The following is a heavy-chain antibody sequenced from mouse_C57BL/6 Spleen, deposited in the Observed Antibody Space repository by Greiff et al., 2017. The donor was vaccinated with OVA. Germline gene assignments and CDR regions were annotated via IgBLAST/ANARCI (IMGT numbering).Heavy chain of an antibody. V-gene: IGHV1-75*01. D-gene: IGHD1-1*01. J-gene: IGHJ1*03. CDR2: IFPGSGST. CDR1: GYTFTDYY. CDR3: ARYYGSSYWYFDV. Sequence: QVQLKESGPELVKPGASVKISCKASGYTFTDYYINWVKQRPGQGLEWIGWIFPGSGSTYYNEKFKGKATLTVDKSSSTAYMLLSSLTSEDSAVYFCARYYGSSYWYFDVWGTGTTVTVSS.